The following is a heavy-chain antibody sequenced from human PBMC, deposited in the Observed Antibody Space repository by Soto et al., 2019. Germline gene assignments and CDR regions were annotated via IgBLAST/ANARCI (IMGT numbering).Heavy chain of an antibody. CDR3: ARVLQATRDFDY. J-gene: IGHJ4*02. D-gene: IGHD4-17*01. CDR2: IYYSGST. Sequence: QVQLQESGPGLVKPSQTLSLTCTVSGGSISSGGYYWSWIRQHPGKGLEWIGYIYYSGSTYYNPSLKSRXXIXVXXSKNQFSLKLSSVTAADTAVYYCARVLQATRDFDYWGQGTLVTVSS. CDR1: GGSISSGGYY. V-gene: IGHV4-31*03.